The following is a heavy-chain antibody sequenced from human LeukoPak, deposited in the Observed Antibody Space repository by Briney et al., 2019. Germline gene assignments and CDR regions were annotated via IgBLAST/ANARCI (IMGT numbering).Heavy chain of an antibody. D-gene: IGHD3-22*01. Sequence: GGSLRLSCAASGFAVSTNYLSWVRQAPGKGLEWVSAISGSGGSTYYADSVKGRFTISRDNSKNTLYLQMNSLRAEDTAVYYCAKSSGYYYDSSGYVPFDYWGQGTLVTVSS. CDR3: AKSSGYYYDSSGYVPFDY. CDR2: ISGSGGST. CDR1: GFAVSTNY. J-gene: IGHJ4*02. V-gene: IGHV3-23*01.